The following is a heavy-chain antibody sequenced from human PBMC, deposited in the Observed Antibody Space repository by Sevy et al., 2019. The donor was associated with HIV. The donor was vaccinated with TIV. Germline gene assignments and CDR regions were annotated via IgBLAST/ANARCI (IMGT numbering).Heavy chain of an antibody. V-gene: IGHV3-48*03. Sequence: GGSLRLSCTASGFTFSSYDMNWVRQAPGKGLEWVSKISSSGSSIYYADSLKGRFTISRDNAKNSLNLQMNSLKAEDTAVYYCTRNGGACDNGFDPWGQGTLVTVSS. J-gene: IGHJ5*02. CDR3: TRNGGACDNGFDP. CDR2: ISSSGSSI. D-gene: IGHD2-21*01. CDR1: GFTFSSYD.